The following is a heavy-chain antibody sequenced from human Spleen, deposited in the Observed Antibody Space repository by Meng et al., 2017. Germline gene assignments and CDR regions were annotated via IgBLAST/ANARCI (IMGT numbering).Heavy chain of an antibody. CDR3: AGGSFDWLFYYYGMDV. Sequence: GESLKISCAASGFTFSNAWMSWVRQAPGKGLEWVSVIYSGGITYYADSVKGRFTISRDNSKNTLYLQMNSLRAEDTAVYYCAGGSFDWLFYYYGMDVWGQGTTVTVSS. J-gene: IGHJ6*02. CDR2: IYSGGIT. V-gene: IGHV3-66*02. CDR1: GFTFSNAW. D-gene: IGHD3-9*01.